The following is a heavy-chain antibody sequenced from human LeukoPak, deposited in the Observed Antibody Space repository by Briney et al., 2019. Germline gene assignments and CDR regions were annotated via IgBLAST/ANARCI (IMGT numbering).Heavy chain of an antibody. Sequence: GGSLRLSCAASGFTFSSYWMSWVRQAPGKGLEWVANIKQDGSEKYYVDSVKGRFTTSRDNAKNSLYLQMNSLRAEDTAVYYCARDKTAHYDSSGYVDYWGQGTLVTVSS. V-gene: IGHV3-7*01. CDR3: ARDKTAHYDSSGYVDY. J-gene: IGHJ4*02. D-gene: IGHD3-22*01. CDR2: IKQDGSEK. CDR1: GFTFSSYW.